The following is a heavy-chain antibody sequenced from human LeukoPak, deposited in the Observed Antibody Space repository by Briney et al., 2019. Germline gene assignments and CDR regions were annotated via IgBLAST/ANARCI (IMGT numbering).Heavy chain of an antibody. D-gene: IGHD5-18*01. CDR3: ARWATAMVLDY. CDR1: GGSFSGYY. V-gene: IGHV4-34*01. J-gene: IGHJ4*02. Sequence: SETLSLTCAVYGGSFSGYYWSWIRQPPGKGLEWIGEINHSGSTNYNPSLKSRVTISVDTSENQFSLKLSSVTAADTAVYYCARWATAMVLDYWGQGTLVTVSS. CDR2: INHSGST.